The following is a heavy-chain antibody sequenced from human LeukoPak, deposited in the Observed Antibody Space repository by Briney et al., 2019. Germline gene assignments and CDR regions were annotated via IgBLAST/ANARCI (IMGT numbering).Heavy chain of an antibody. CDR3: AIPPGYYGSVCSFDH. J-gene: IGHJ4*02. CDR1: GDTFSNYW. D-gene: IGHD3-22*01. Sequence: GESLQISCEGSGDTFSNYWIGWVGRLPGKGLEWMGIIYPGDYETTYSPSFQGLVTISVDTCISTTYLQWSSLSASDTAMYYCAIPPGYYGSVCSFDHWGQGTLVTVSS. V-gene: IGHV5-51*01. CDR2: IYPGDYET.